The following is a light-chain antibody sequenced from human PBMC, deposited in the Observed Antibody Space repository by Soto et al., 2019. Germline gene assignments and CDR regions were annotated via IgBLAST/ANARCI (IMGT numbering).Light chain of an antibody. J-gene: IGKJ1*01. CDR2: WAS. V-gene: IGKV4-1*01. CDR1: QSVLFNSNNKNY. Sequence: DIVMTQSPDSLAVSLGERATINCKSSQSVLFNSNNKNYLAWYQQKPGQPPKLLIYWASTRESGVPDRCSGSGSGTDFTLTISSLQAEDVAVYYCQQYHDTPRTFGRGTKVEIK. CDR3: QQYHDTPRT.